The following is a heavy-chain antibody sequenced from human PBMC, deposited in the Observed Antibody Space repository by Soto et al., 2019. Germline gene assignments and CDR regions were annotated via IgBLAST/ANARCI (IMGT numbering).Heavy chain of an antibody. CDR2: ISYDGSNK. CDR1: GFTFSSYA. CDR3: ARRYNPRYYDFWSGVVGMDV. Sequence: GGSLRLSCAASGFTFSSYAMPWLRQAPGKGLEWVAVISYDGSNKYYADSVKGRFTISRDNSKNTLYLQMNSLRAEDTAVYYCARRYNPRYYDFWSGVVGMDVWGQGTTVTVSS. D-gene: IGHD3-3*01. J-gene: IGHJ6*02. V-gene: IGHV3-30-3*01.